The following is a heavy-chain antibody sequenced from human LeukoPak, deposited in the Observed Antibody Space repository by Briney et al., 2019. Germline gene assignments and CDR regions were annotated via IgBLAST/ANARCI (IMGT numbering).Heavy chain of an antibody. CDR1: GGSISISSYY. V-gene: IGHV4-39*01. Sequence: SETLSLTCAVSGGSISISSYYWGWIRQPPGKGLEWIGSIYYTGSTYYNPSLKSRVTISVDTSKNQFSLKVSSVTAADTAVYYCATTGDMITFGGVTGDADYWGQGTLVTVSS. J-gene: IGHJ4*02. D-gene: IGHD3-16*01. CDR2: IYYTGST. CDR3: ATTGDMITFGGVTGDADY.